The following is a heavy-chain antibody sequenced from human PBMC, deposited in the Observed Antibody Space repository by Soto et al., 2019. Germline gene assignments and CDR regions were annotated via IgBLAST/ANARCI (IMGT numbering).Heavy chain of an antibody. J-gene: IGHJ5*02. CDR1: GGTFSSYA. Sequence: QVQLVQSGAEVKKPGSSVKVSCKASGGTFSSYAISWVRQAPGQGLEWMGGIIPIFGTANYAQKFQGRVTITADESTSRAYMELSSLRSEDTAVYSCARTPPLYDSSGYYYNWFDPWGQGTLVTVSS. V-gene: IGHV1-69*01. CDR3: ARTPPLYDSSGYYYNWFDP. D-gene: IGHD3-22*01. CDR2: IIPIFGTA.